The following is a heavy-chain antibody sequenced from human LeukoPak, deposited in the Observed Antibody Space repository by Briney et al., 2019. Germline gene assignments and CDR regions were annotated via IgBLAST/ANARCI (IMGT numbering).Heavy chain of an antibody. D-gene: IGHD3-10*01. J-gene: IGHJ4*02. CDR1: GGTFSSYA. CDR3: ARDPPYYYGSGSYFDY. Sequence: ASVKVSCKASGGTFSSYAISWVRQAPGQGLEWMGGIIPIFGTANHAQKFQGRVTITADKSTSTAYMELSSLRSEDTAVYYCARDPPYYYGSGSYFDYWGQGTLVTVSS. V-gene: IGHV1-69*06. CDR2: IIPIFGTA.